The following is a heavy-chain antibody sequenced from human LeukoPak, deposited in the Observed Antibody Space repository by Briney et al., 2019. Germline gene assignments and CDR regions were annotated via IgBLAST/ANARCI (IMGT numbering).Heavy chain of an antibody. J-gene: IGHJ4*02. CDR2: INGGDGNT. D-gene: IGHD2-2*01. V-gene: IGHV1-3*01. CDR1: GYTCSTYA. Sequence: ASVKVSCKTSGYTCSTYAIQWVRQAPGHRLEWMGWINGGDGNTKFSQKFQGRVTITGDTSASSSYMELSSLRSEDTAVYYCARSYIVVVPAVYFDYWGRGTLVTVSS. CDR3: ARSYIVVVPAVYFDY.